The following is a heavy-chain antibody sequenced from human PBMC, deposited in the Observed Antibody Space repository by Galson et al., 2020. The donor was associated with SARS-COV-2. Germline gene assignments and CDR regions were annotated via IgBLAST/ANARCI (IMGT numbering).Heavy chain of an antibody. CDR2: IYDSGST. Sequence: SETLSLTRAVSGDSISSGGYSWSWIRQPPGKGLEWIGYIYDSGSTYYNPSLKSRVTISVDTSKNQFSLKLSSVTAADTAVYYCATTTYCSSTSCYLGAENWFDPWGQGTLVTVSS. CDR1: GDSISSGGYS. D-gene: IGHD2-2*01. V-gene: IGHV4-30-4*07. CDR3: ATTTYCSSTSCYLGAENWFDP. J-gene: IGHJ5*02.